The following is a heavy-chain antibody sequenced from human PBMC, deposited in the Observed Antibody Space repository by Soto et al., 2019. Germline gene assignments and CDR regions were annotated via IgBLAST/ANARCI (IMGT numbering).Heavy chain of an antibody. Sequence: QVQLQESGPGVVKPSKTLSLSCTVSGGSISKFYWSWIRKTAGKGLEWMGRVYATGTTDYNPSLRSRVSMSVDISKKTFSLRLTSVTAADTGVYYCVRDGSKTLRDWFDPWGQGKSVTVSS. V-gene: IGHV4-4*07. CDR2: VYATGTT. CDR3: VRDGSKTLRDWFDP. J-gene: IGHJ5*02. CDR1: GGSISKFY.